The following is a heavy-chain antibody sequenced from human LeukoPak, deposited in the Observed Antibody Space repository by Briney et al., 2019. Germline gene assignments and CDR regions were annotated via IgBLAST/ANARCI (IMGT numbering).Heavy chain of an antibody. J-gene: IGHJ6*02. CDR1: GFTFSIYA. D-gene: IGHD2-21*01. V-gene: IGHV3-23*01. Sequence: GGSLRLSCAASGFTFSIYAMSWVRQAPGKGLEWVSAITGSGGHTYYADSVKGRFTISRDNSKNTLYLQMNSLRAEDTAVYYCARAYCGGDCFYGMDVWGQGTTVTVSS. CDR3: ARAYCGGDCFYGMDV. CDR2: ITGSGGHT.